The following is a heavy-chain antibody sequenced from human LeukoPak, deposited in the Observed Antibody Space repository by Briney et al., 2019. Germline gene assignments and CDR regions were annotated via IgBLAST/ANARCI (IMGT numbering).Heavy chain of an antibody. CDR3: AKGRWGLTINNFDL. J-gene: IGHJ3*01. V-gene: IGHV3-23*01. CDR1: GLNLTTYA. D-gene: IGHD3/OR15-3a*01. CDR2: VSDRGDST. Sequence: GGSLRLSCAASGLNLTTYAMGWVRQAPGKGLEWVSVVSDRGDSTYYGDSVKGRFTISRDSSKNTLYLEMNSLGGEDTALYYCAKGRWGLTINNFDLWGQGTMVTVSS.